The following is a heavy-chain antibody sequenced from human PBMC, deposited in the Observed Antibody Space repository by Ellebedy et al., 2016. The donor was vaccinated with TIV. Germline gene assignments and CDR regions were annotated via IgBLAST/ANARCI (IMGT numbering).Heavy chain of an antibody. Sequence: ASVKVSCKASGYTFTSYGISWVRQAPGQGLEWMGWISAYNGNTNYAQKLQGRVNMTTDTSTSTAYMELRSLRSYDTAVYSCARAVGFVYSSSFYWLDYWGQGTLVTVSS. CDR2: ISAYNGNT. CDR3: ARAVGFVYSSSFYWLDY. J-gene: IGHJ4*02. D-gene: IGHD6-13*01. CDR1: GYTFTSYG. V-gene: IGHV1-18*01.